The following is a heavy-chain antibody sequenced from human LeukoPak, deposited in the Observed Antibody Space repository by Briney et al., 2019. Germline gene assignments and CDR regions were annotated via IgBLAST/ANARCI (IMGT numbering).Heavy chain of an antibody. D-gene: IGHD7-27*01. J-gene: IGHJ4*02. Sequence: ASVKVSCKASGGTFSSYAISWVRQAPGQGLEWMGGIIPIFGTANYAQKFQGRVTITADKSTGTAYMELSSLRSEDTAVYYCATRKLGNDYWGQGTLVTVSS. CDR2: IIPIFGTA. CDR1: GGTFSSYA. V-gene: IGHV1-69*06. CDR3: ATRKLGNDY.